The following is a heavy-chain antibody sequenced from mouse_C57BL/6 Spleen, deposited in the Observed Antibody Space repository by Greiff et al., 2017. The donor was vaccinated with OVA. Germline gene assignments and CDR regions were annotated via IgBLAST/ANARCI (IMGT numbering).Heavy chain of an antibody. D-gene: IGHD4-1*01. CDR2: IYPGDGDT. CDR3: ARRLGGDFDY. V-gene: IGHV1-82*01. CDR1: GYAFSSSW. J-gene: IGHJ2*01. Sequence: QVQLQQSGPELVKPGASVKISCKASGYAFSSSWMNWVKQRPGKGLEWIGRIYPGDGDTNYNGKFKGKATLTAGKSSSTAYMQLSSLTSEDSAVYFCARRLGGDFDYWGQGTTLTVSS.